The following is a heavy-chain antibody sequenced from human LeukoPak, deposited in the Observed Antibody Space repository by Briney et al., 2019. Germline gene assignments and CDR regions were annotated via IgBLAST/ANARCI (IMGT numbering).Heavy chain of an antibody. CDR3: ARVSSSSWYYFDY. Sequence: GGSLRLSCAASGFTFSSYNMNWVRQAPGKGLEWVSYISSSSTIHYADSVKGRFTISRDNAKNSLYLQMNSLRDEDTAVYYCARVSSSSWYYFDYWGQGTLVTVS. CDR1: GFTFSSYN. J-gene: IGHJ4*02. CDR2: ISSSSTI. V-gene: IGHV3-48*02. D-gene: IGHD6-13*01.